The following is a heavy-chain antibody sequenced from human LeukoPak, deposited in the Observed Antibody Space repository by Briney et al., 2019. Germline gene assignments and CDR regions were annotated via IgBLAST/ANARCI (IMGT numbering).Heavy chain of an antibody. Sequence: QPRGSLRLSCAASGFTFSSYEMNWVRQAPGKGLEWVSYISSIGSAIYYADSVKGRFTISRDNAKNSLYLQMNRLRAEDTAVYYCARGISGYDFYYFYYMDVWGKGTTVTVSS. D-gene: IGHD5-12*01. CDR2: ISSIGSAI. CDR3: ARGISGYDFYYFYYMDV. CDR1: GFTFSSYE. V-gene: IGHV3-48*03. J-gene: IGHJ6*03.